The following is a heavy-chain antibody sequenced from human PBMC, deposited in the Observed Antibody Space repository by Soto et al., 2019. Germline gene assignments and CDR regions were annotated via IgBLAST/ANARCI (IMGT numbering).Heavy chain of an antibody. V-gene: IGHV3-23*01. CDR2: ISGSGGST. D-gene: IGHD1-7*01. CDR3: AKERGLELRYPRGAFDI. CDR1: GFTFSSYA. Sequence: EVQLLESGGGLVQPGGSLRLSCAASGFTFSSYAMSWVRQAPGKGLEWVSAISGSGGSTYYADSVKGRFTISRDNSKNTLYLQMNSLRAEDTAVYYCAKERGLELRYPRGAFDIWGQGTMVTVSS. J-gene: IGHJ3*02.